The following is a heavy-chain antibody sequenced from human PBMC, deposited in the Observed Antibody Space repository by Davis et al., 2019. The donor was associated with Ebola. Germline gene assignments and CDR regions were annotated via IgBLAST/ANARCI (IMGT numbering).Heavy chain of an antibody. CDR1: GFTFSSYW. Sequence: GESLKISCAASGFTFSSYWMSWVRQAPGKGLEWVANIKHDGSEKYYVDSVKGRFTISRDNAKNSLYLQMNSLRAEDTAVYYCARDLTMTTVELRYYYYGMDVWGQGTTVTVSS. CDR2: IKHDGSEK. CDR3: ARDLTMTTVELRYYYYGMDV. J-gene: IGHJ6*02. V-gene: IGHV3-7*01. D-gene: IGHD4-23*01.